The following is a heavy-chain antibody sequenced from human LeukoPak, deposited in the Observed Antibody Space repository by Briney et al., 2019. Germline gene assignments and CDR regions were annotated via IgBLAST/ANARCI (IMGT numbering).Heavy chain of an antibody. CDR2: TSYDETSK. D-gene: IGHD6-19*01. CDR3: AGYTTGWYFDY. V-gene: IGHV3-30*03. Sequence: PGGSLRLSCAASKFTFSIYGMHWVRQAPGKGLEWVAVTSYDETSKYYADSVKGRFTISRDNAKNTLYLQMNSLRAEDTAVYYCAGYTTGWYFDYWGQGTLVTVS. CDR1: KFTFSIYG. J-gene: IGHJ4*02.